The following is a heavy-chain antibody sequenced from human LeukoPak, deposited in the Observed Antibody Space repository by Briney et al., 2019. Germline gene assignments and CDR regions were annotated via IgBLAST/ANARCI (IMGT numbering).Heavy chain of an antibody. CDR2: INHNEST. CDR1: GESFSGYY. CDR3: ASRGSSGHYYYGMDV. D-gene: IGHD3-22*01. V-gene: IGHV4-34*01. J-gene: IGHJ6*02. Sequence: SETLSLTCAVYGESFSGYYWSWIPQPPGKGLEWIGEINHNESTNNNPPLQSRVTTSAATSKTQSSLQLSSMTAADTAVYYCASRGSSGHYYYGMDVWGQGTTVLASS.